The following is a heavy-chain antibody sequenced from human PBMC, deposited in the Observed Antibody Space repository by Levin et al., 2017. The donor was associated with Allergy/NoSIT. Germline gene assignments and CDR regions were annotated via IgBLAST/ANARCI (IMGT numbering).Heavy chain of an antibody. V-gene: IGHV3-33*01. D-gene: IGHD2-15*01. J-gene: IGHJ4*01. CDR1: GFTFSSYG. Sequence: GGSLRLSCAASGFTFSSYGMHWVRQAPGKGLEWVAVIWYDGSNKYYADSVKGRFTISRDNSKNTLYLQMNSLRAEDTAVYYCARERYCGGGSCYRLFDYWGHGTLVTVSS. CDR2: IWYDGSNK. CDR3: ARERYCGGGSCYRLFDY.